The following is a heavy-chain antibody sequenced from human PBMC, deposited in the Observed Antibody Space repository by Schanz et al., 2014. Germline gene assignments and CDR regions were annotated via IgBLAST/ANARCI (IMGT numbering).Heavy chain of an antibody. CDR3: ARDSLRGATGGYGMDV. CDR2: IYISGST. V-gene: IGHV4-61*02. J-gene: IGHJ6*04. CDR1: GGSISSGVHY. D-gene: IGHD2-8*02. Sequence: PVLVKPSETLSLTCTVSGGSISSGVHYWSWVRQPAGRGLEWIGRIYISGSTRFNPSLKSRVTMSLDTSKNQVSLTLRSVTAADTAVYYCARDSLRGATGGYGMDVWGKGTTVTVSP.